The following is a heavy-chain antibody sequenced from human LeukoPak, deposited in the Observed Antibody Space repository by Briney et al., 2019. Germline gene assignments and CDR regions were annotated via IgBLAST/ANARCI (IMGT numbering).Heavy chain of an antibody. D-gene: IGHD3-10*01. CDR3: ERRSITMVRGVISDYFDY. Sequence: GESLKISCKGSGYSFTSYWIGWVRQMPGIGLEWMGILYPGDSATRYSPSFQGQVTISADKSISTAYLQWSSLKASDTAMYYCERRSITMVRGVISDYFDYWGQGTLVTVSS. J-gene: IGHJ4*02. V-gene: IGHV5-51*01. CDR1: GYSFTSYW. CDR2: LYPGDSAT.